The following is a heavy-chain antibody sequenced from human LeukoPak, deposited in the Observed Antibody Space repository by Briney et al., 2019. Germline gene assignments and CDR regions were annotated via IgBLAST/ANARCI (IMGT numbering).Heavy chain of an antibody. Sequence: SETLSLTCTVSGGSVTSGGYYWSWIRQHPEKGLEWIGYVYYTGSTYYNPSLKSRVTISSDTSKNQFSLKVSSVTAADTAAYYCARISAGRYGMDVWGQGTTVTVSS. CDR3: ARISAGRYGMDV. CDR1: GGSVTSGGYY. CDR2: VYYTGST. J-gene: IGHJ6*02. V-gene: IGHV4-31*03. D-gene: IGHD6-6*01.